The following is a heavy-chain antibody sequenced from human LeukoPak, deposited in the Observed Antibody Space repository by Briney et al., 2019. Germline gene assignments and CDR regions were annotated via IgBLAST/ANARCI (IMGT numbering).Heavy chain of an antibody. CDR2: IYSGGST. V-gene: IGHV3-53*01. CDR3: ARGHRYYYDSSGYYYGFDY. Sequence: TGGSLRLSCAASGFTVSSNYMSWVRQAPGKGLEWVSVIYSGGSTYYADSVKGRFTISRDNSKNTLYLQMNSLRAEDTAVYYCARGHRYYYDSSGYYYGFDYWGQGTLVTVSS. CDR1: GFTVSSNY. J-gene: IGHJ4*02. D-gene: IGHD3-22*01.